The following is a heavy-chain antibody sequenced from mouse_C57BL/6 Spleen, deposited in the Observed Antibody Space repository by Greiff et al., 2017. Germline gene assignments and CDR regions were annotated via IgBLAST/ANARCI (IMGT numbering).Heavy chain of an antibody. CDR1: GFTFSSYA. Sequence: EVKVEESGGGLVKPGGSLKLSCAASGFTFSSYAMSWVRQTPEKRLEWVATISDGGSYTYYPDSVKGRFTISRDNAKNNLYLQMSHLKSEDTAKYYCARDGDGYSAWFAYWGQGTLVTVSA. D-gene: IGHD2-3*01. V-gene: IGHV5-4*01. J-gene: IGHJ3*01. CDR2: ISDGGSYT. CDR3: ARDGDGYSAWFAY.